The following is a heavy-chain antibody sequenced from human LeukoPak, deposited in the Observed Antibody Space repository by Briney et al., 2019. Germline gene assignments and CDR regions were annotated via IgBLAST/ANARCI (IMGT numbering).Heavy chain of an antibody. CDR3: AKPLPRGIVVAYAAFDI. V-gene: IGHV3-23*01. Sequence: GGSLRLSCAASGFTFSSYAMSWVRQAPGKGLEWVSAISGSGGSTYYADSVKGRFTISRDNSKNTLYLQMNSLRAEDTAVYYCAKPLPRGIVVAYAAFDIWGQGTMVTVSS. CDR1: GFTFSSYA. J-gene: IGHJ3*02. D-gene: IGHD3-22*01. CDR2: ISGSGGST.